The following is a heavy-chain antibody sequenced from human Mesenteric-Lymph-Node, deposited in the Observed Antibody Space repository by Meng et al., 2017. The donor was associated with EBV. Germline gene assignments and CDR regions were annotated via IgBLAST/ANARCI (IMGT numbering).Heavy chain of an antibody. CDR3: ARDVMVQGVRWFDP. V-gene: IGHV1-46*01. CDR1: GYTFSDYG. J-gene: IGHJ5*02. D-gene: IGHD3-10*01. CDR2: INPSGGST. Sequence: QVQLVQSGGGVKEPGALLKVSCKTSGYTFSDYGISWVRQAPGQGLEWMGIINPSGGSTSYAQKFQGRVTMTRDTSTSTVYMELSSLRSEDTAVYYCARDVMVQGVRWFDPWGQGTLVTVSS.